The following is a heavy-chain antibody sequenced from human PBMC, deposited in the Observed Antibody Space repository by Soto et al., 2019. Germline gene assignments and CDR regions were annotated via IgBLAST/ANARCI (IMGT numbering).Heavy chain of an antibody. CDR2: IYHSGST. CDR1: GGSISSGGYS. CDR3: ARVHYSGNWFDP. D-gene: IGHD4-4*01. Sequence: SETLSLTCAVSGGSISSGGYSWSWIRQPPGKGLEWIGYIYHSGSTFHNPSLKSRVTMSVDTSKNQFSLKLTSVTAADTAVYYCARVHYSGNWFDPWGQGTLVTVSS. J-gene: IGHJ5*02. V-gene: IGHV4-30-2*01.